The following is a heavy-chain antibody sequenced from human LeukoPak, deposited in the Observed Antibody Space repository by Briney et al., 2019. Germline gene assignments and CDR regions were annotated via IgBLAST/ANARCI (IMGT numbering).Heavy chain of an antibody. Sequence: ETLSLTCTVSGGSISSFYWSWVRQAPGKGLEWVSYISSSSSTIYYADSVKGRFTISRDNAKNSLYLQMNSLRDEDTAVYYCARVRILSSSAYYLDCWGQGTLVTVST. V-gene: IGHV3-48*02. D-gene: IGHD3-9*01. CDR1: GGSISSFY. J-gene: IGHJ4*02. CDR3: ARVRILSSSAYYLDC. CDR2: ISSSSSTI.